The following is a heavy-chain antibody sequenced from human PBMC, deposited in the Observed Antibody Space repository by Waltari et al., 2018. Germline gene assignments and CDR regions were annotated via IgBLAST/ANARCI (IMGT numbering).Heavy chain of an antibody. V-gene: IGHV3-30*18. CDR3: AKEGVDSSSPDYYYYYYMDV. CDR1: GFTFSSYG. D-gene: IGHD6-6*01. CDR2: IWYDGSNK. Sequence: QVQLVESGGGVVQPGRSLRLSCAASGFTFSSYGMHWVRQAPGKGLEWVAVIWYDGSNKYYADSVKGRFTISRDNSKNTLYLQMNSPRAEDTAMYYCAKEGVDSSSPDYYYYYYMDVWGKGTTVTVSS. J-gene: IGHJ6*03.